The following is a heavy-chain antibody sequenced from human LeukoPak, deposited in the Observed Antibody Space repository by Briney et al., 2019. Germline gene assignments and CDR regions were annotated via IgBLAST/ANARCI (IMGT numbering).Heavy chain of an antibody. CDR2: MYYSGST. Sequence: SETLSLTCTVSGGSIASGDYYWSWIRQPPGKGLEWIAYMYYSGSTYYNPSLKSRVTMSADTSKNQFSLKLSSVTAADTAVYYCARPYYYDSRIDPWGQGTLVTVSS. D-gene: IGHD3-22*01. CDR3: ARPYYYDSRIDP. J-gene: IGHJ5*02. CDR1: GGSIASGDYY. V-gene: IGHV4-30-4*01.